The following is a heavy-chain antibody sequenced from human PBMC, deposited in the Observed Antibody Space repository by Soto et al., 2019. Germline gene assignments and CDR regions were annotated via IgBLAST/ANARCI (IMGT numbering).Heavy chain of an antibody. V-gene: IGHV3-23*01. Sequence: GSLRLSCASSGFTFSSYAMSWVRQAPGKGLEWVSAISGSGGSTYYADSVKGRFTISRDNSKNTLYLQMNSLRAEDTAVYYCANLQVCATWFWGQGTQVTVPS. CDR3: ANLQVCATWF. J-gene: IGHJ4*02. D-gene: IGHD1-26*01. CDR2: ISGSGGST. CDR1: GFTFSSYA.